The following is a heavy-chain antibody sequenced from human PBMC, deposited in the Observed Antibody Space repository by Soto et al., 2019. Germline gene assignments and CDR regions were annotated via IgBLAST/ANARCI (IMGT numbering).Heavy chain of an antibody. CDR2: INAGNGNT. CDR1: GYTFTSYA. J-gene: IGHJ4*02. D-gene: IGHD3-10*01. CDR3: ATSYGSGYRAFDY. V-gene: IGHV1-3*01. Sequence: ASVKVSCKAFGYTFTSYAIHWVRQAPGQRLEWMGWINAGNGNTKYSQKFQGRVTMTADKSTSTAYMELRSLRSEDTAFYYCATSYGSGYRAFDYWGQGALVTVSS.